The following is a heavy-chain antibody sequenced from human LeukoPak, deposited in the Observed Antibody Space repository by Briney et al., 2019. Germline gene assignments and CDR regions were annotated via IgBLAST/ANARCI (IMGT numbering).Heavy chain of an antibody. CDR2: ISGSTGTT. V-gene: IGHV3-23*01. CDR1: GFTFGGYA. J-gene: IGHJ6*02. D-gene: IGHD3-10*01. Sequence: GGSLRLSCAASGFTFGGYAMSWVRQAPGKGLEWISAISGSTGTTYYADSVKGRFTISRDNSKNTLSLQMDSLRGEDTAIYFCAKHYGSGSLYYFSSAMDVWGQGTTVTVSS. CDR3: AKHYGSGSLYYFSSAMDV.